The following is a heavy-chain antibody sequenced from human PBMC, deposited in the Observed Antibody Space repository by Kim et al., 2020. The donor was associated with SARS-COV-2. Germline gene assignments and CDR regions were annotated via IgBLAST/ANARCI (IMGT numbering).Heavy chain of an antibody. Sequence: TYYADSVKGRFTISRDDSKNTLYLQMNSLRAEDTAVYYCAKTAGSGWFDYWGQGTLVTVSS. J-gene: IGHJ4*02. CDR2: T. V-gene: IGHV3-23*01. D-gene: IGHD6-19*01. CDR3: AKTAGSGWFDY.